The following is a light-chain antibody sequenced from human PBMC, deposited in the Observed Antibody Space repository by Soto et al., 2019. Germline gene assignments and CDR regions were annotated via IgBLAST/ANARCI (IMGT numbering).Light chain of an antibody. CDR1: QSISSW. V-gene: IGKV1-5*01. CDR3: QQYNSYPWT. J-gene: IGKJ1*01. CDR2: DAS. Sequence: PMPQSPSPLSASLGDSVPLTVRASQSISSWLAWYQQKPGKAPKLLIYDASSLESGVPSRFSGSGSGTEFTLTISSLQPDDFATYYCQQYNSYPWTCGKGNKGDIK.